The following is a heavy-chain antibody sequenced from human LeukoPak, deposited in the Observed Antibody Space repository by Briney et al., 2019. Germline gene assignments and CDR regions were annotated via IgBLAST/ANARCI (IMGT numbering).Heavy chain of an antibody. V-gene: IGHV4-31*03. CDR1: GGSISGDGQY. Sequence: SETLSLTCTVSGGSISGDGQYWSWIRQHPGKGLEWIGYIYYSGNSYYNPSLKSRVTISADTSENQFSLQLNSVTAADTAVYYCARVIVSYRYDANWFDPWGQGTLVTASS. CDR3: ARVIVSYRYDANWFDP. J-gene: IGHJ5*02. CDR2: IYYSGNS. D-gene: IGHD2-8*01.